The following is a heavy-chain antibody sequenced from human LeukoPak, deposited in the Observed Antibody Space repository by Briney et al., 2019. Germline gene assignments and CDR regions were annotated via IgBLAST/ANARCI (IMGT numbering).Heavy chain of an antibody. Sequence: GGSLRFSCAASGFTFSSYAMTWFRQAPGKGLDWFSAISGSGGTTHYADSGKGRFTISRDNSKKTLFLQMNSLRAEDTAVYYCAKVLYSGYDFDYYDAMGVWGQGTTVTVSS. CDR2: ISGSGGTT. CDR1: GFTFSSYA. J-gene: IGHJ6*02. D-gene: IGHD5-12*01. V-gene: IGHV3-23*01. CDR3: AKVLYSGYDFDYYDAMGV.